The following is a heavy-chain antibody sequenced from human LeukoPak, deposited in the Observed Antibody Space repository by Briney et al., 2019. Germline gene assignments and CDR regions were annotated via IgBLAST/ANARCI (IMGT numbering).Heavy chain of an antibody. V-gene: IGHV4-39*07. CDR3: ARASSGSGSYYTDY. Sequence: SSETLSLTCTVSGGSISSSSYYWGWIRQPPGKGLEWIGSIYYSGSTYYNPSLKSRVTISVDTSKNQFSLKLSSVTAADTAVYYCARASSGSGSYYTDYWGQGTLVTVSS. CDR1: GGSISSSSYY. D-gene: IGHD3-10*01. CDR2: IYYSGST. J-gene: IGHJ4*02.